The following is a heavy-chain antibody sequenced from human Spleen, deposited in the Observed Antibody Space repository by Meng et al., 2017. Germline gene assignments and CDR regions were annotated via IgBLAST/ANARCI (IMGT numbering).Heavy chain of an antibody. CDR3: ARGPTTMAHDFDY. CDR2: INHSGST. V-gene: IGHV4-34*01. D-gene: IGHD4-11*01. CDR1: GGSFSDYY. J-gene: IGHJ4*02. Sequence: VQLEQGGAVLFNLSETLSLTCVVSGGSFSDYYGSWIRQPPGKGLEWIGEINHSGSTNYNPSLESRATISVDTSQNNLSLKLSSVTAADSAVYYCARGPTTMAHDFDYWGQGTLVTVSS.